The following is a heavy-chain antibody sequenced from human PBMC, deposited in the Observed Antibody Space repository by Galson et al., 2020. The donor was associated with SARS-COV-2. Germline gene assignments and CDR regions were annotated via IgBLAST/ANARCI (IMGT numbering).Heavy chain of an antibody. CDR1: GDSISPYF. D-gene: IGHD2-15*01. CDR2: IYYSGTA. CDR3: ARRGGDA. Sequence: SETLSLTCAVSGDSISPYFCNWIRQAPGKRLEWIGDIYYSGTADYNPSLKSRVTLSVDTSKNEVYLQLRSVTAAGTAVYYCARRGGDAWGQGTLVTVSS. V-gene: IGHV4-59*08. J-gene: IGHJ5*02.